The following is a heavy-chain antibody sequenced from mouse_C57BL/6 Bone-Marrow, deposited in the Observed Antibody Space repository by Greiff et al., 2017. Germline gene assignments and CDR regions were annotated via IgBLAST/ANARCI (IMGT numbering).Heavy chain of an antibody. V-gene: IGHV5-17*01. CDR1: GFTFSDSG. J-gene: IGHJ1*03. CDR2: ISSGSSTI. CDR3: ARNGPYFDV. Sequence: EVKVVESGGGLVKPGGSLKLSCAASGFTFSDSGMHWVRLAPEKGLEWVAYISSGSSTIYYADTVKGRFTISRDNAKNTLFLQMTSLRSEDTAMYYCARNGPYFDVWGTGTTVTVSS. D-gene: IGHD1-1*02.